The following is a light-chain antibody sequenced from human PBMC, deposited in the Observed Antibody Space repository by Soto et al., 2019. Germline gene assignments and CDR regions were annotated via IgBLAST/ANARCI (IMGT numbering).Light chain of an antibody. J-gene: IGKJ4*01. Sequence: EIVMTQSPATVSVSPGHTATLSCRASQTISSTYLAWYQHKPGQAPRLLIHGASSRVTGIPDRFSGSGSGTDFTLTITRLEPEDFAVYYCQQYQSLTFGGGTKVDIK. CDR3: QQYQSLT. V-gene: IGKV3-20*01. CDR2: GAS. CDR1: QTISSTY.